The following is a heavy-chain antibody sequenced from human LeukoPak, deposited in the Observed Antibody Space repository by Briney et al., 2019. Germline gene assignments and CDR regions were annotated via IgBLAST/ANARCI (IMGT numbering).Heavy chain of an antibody. D-gene: IGHD3-10*01. CDR1: GYTFTGYY. J-gene: IGHJ1*01. CDR2: INPNSGGT. CDR3: AREPGGSGTQIAGYFQY. Sequence: ASVKVSCKASGYTFTGYYMHWVRQAPGQGLEWMGWINPNSGGTNYAQKFQGRVTMTRDTSISTAYMELRSLRSEDTAVYYCAREPGGSGTQIAGYFQYWGQGTLVTVSS. V-gene: IGHV1-2*02.